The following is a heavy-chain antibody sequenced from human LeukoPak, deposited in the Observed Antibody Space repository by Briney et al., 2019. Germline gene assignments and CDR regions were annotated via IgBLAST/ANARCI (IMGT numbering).Heavy chain of an antibody. J-gene: IGHJ4*02. CDR3: ARDQQLVVGTFDY. CDR1: GFTFSTYV. D-gene: IGHD6-13*01. Sequence: GGSLRLSCAASGFTFSTYVMNWVRQAPGKGLEWVSSISSSSSYIYYADSVKGRFTISRDNAKNSLYLQMNSLRAEDTAVYYCARDQQLVVGTFDYWGQGTLVTVSS. V-gene: IGHV3-21*01. CDR2: ISSSSSYI.